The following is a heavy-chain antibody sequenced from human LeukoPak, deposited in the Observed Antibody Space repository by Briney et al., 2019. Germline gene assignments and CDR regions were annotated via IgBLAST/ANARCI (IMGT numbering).Heavy chain of an antibody. J-gene: IGHJ3*02. CDR1: GYTFTSYY. CDR2: INPSGGST. Sequence: ASVKVSCKASGYTFTSYYMHWVRQAPGQGLEWMGIINPSGGSTSYAQKFQGRVTMTRDTSTSTVYMELSSLGSEDTAVYYCARDDPIVGATGGAFDIWGQGTMVTVSS. D-gene: IGHD1-26*01. CDR3: ARDDPIVGATGGAFDI. V-gene: IGHV1-46*01.